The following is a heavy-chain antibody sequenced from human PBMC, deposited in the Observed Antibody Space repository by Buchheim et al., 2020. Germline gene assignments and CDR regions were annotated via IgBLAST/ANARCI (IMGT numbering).Heavy chain of an antibody. CDR3: ARNYYFYGMDV. Sequence: QVQLQESGPGLVKPSGTLSLTCAVSSGSISSSYWWSWVRQPPGKGLEWIGEISQSGDTSYTLSLKRRVSMSLDNSKNQLSLNLNSVTAADTAVYYCARNYYFYGMDVWGQGTT. CDR2: ISQSGDT. V-gene: IGHV4-4*02. J-gene: IGHJ6*02. CDR1: SGSISSSYW.